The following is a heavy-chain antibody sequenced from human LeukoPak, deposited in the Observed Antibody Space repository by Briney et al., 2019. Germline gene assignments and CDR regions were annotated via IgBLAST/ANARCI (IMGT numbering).Heavy chain of an antibody. V-gene: IGHV1-3*01. D-gene: IGHD3-9*01. J-gene: IGHJ2*01. CDR1: GYTFTGYY. CDR2: INGGSGHA. Sequence: ASVKVSCKASGYTFTGYYMHWVRQAPGQGLEWMGCINGGSGHARYSERFQDRVTITRDTSTNTAYLDLRSLRSQDTAVYYCARGDWHWYFDLWGRGTLVTVSS. CDR3: ARGDWHWYFDL.